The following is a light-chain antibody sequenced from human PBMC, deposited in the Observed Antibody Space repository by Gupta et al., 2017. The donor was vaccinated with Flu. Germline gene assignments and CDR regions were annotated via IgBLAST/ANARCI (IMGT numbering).Light chain of an antibody. V-gene: IGLV2-11*01. Sequence: QSALTQPRSVSGSPGQSVTISCTGTSSDVDGYNYLCWYQQPQAKAPLLMFYDVRRRPSGGPNRCAAYYAATTALANISGLQAEDDAYYCSSCYEGRYTWMFGGGTKLTVL. CDR2: DVR. J-gene: IGLJ3*02. CDR1: SSDVDGYNY. CDR3: SCYEGRYTWM.